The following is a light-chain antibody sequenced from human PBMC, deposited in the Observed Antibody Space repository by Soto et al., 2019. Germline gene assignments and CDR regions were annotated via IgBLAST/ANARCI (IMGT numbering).Light chain of an antibody. Sequence: DIPMTPSPSSLSASVGDRVTIPFRASQGISNYLAWYQQKPGKAHKLLIYDAYSLQSGVQSRFSGSGAGTDFTLTVSSLQPEDFATYYCQQAKSFPLTFGGGTKVDIK. J-gene: IGKJ4*01. CDR2: DAY. CDR3: QQAKSFPLT. V-gene: IGKV1-12*01. CDR1: QGISNY.